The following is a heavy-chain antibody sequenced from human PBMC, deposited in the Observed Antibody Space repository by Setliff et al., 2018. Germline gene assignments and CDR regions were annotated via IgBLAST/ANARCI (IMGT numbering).Heavy chain of an antibody. J-gene: IGHJ4*02. CDR3: AKVLGYSSGQLGETKKSIFDY. V-gene: IGHV3-23*01. CDR2: ISGSGGST. D-gene: IGHD6-19*01. Sequence: GESLKISCAASGFTFSSYAMSWVRQAPGKGLEWVSAISGSGGSTYYADSVKGRFTISRDNSKNTLYLQMNSLRAEDTAVYYCAKVLGYSSGQLGETKKSIFDYWGQGTLVTVSS. CDR1: GFTFSSYA.